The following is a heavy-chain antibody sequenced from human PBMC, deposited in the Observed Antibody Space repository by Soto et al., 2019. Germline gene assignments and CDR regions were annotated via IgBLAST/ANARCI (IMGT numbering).Heavy chain of an antibody. CDR3: ARVSYDSSGYGPYFDY. CDR1: GFTFSSYG. CDR2: IWLDGSNK. D-gene: IGHD3-22*01. V-gene: IGHV3-33*01. J-gene: IGHJ4*02. Sequence: GGSLRLSCAASGFTFSSYGMHWVRQAPGKGLEWVAVIWLDGSNKYYADSVKGRFTISRDNSKNTLYLQMNSLRAEDTAVYYCARVSYDSSGYGPYFDYWGQGTPVTVSS.